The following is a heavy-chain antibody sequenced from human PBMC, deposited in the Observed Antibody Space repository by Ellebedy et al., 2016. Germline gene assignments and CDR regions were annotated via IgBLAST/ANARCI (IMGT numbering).Heavy chain of an antibody. J-gene: IGHJ6*04. D-gene: IGHD3-10*01. V-gene: IGHV6-1*01. Sequence: SQTLSLTXXISGDRVSLNNPPCNWIRQSPSRGLEWLGRTYYRSKWYNDYAISVKSRITINPDTSKNQFSLQLNSVTFEDTAVYYCAMGGGALDVWGKGTTVTVSS. CDR3: AMGGGALDV. CDR1: GDRVSLNNPP. CDR2: TYYRSKWYN.